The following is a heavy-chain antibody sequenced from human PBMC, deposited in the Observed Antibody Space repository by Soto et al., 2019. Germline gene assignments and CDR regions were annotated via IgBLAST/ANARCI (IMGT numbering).Heavy chain of an antibody. D-gene: IGHD3-10*01. J-gene: IGHJ4*02. V-gene: IGHV1-3*01. CDR2: INAGNGNT. CDR3: AKEVVGSGNHDY. Sequence: ASVKVSCKASGYTFTSYAMHWVRQAPGQRLEWMGWINAGNGNTKYSQKFQGRVTITRDTSASTAYMELSSLRSEDTAVYYCAKEVVGSGNHDYWGQGTLVTVSS. CDR1: GYTFTSYA.